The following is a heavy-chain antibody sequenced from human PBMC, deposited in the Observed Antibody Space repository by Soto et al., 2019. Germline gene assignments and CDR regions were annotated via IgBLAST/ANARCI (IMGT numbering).Heavy chain of an antibody. J-gene: IGHJ6*03. V-gene: IGHV4-34*01. CDR1: GGSFSGYY. Sequence: PSETLSLTCAVYGGSFSGYYWSWIRQPPGKGLEWIGEINHSGSTNYNPSLKSRVTISVDTSKNQFSLKLSSVTAADTAVYYCARTPRIPRPPHYYYYYMDVWGKGTTVTVSS. CDR3: ARTPRIPRPPHYYYYYMDV. CDR2: INHSGST. D-gene: IGHD2-15*01.